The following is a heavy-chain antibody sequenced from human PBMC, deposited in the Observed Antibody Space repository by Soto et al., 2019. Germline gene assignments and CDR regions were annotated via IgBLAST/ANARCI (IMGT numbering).Heavy chain of an antibody. J-gene: IGHJ4*02. Sequence: QITLKESGPTLVKPTQTLTLTCTFSGFSLSTSGVGVGWIRQPPGKALECLALIYWDDDKRYSPSLKNRLTITKDTSKNQVVLTMTNMDPVDTATYYCAHIIDPTMVTPYYFDYWGQGTLVTVSS. V-gene: IGHV2-5*02. CDR2: IYWDDDK. CDR1: GFSLSTSGVG. CDR3: AHIIDPTMVTPYYFDY. D-gene: IGHD3-10*01.